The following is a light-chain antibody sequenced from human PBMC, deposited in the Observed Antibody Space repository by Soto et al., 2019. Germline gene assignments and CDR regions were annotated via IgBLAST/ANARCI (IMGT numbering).Light chain of an antibody. CDR1: RSIKSW. CDR2: KAS. J-gene: IGKJ1*01. V-gene: IGKV1-5*03. CDR3: QQYTMYAA. Sequence: DIQMTQSPSTLSASVGDTVTITCRASRSIKSWLAWYQQKPGQAPKLLISKASSLENGVPARFSGSGSGTEFTLTISSLQPDVFGTYYCQQYTMYAAFGQGTKVEIK.